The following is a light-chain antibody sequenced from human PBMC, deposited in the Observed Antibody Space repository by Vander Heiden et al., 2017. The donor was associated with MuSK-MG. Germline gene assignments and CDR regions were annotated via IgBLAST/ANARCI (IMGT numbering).Light chain of an antibody. J-gene: IGKJ2*01. Sequence: DIQMTQSPSSVSASVGDRVTITCRASQDINSWLAWYQQKPGKAPKLLIYAASSLQSGVPSRYSGSGSGTDFTLTINSLQPEDIATYYCQQANSFPPAFGQGTKMEIK. V-gene: IGKV1-12*01. CDR1: QDINSW. CDR3: QQANSFPPA. CDR2: AAS.